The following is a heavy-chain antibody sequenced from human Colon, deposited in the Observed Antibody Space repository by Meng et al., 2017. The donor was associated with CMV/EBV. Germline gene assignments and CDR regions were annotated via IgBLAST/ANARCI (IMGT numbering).Heavy chain of an antibody. V-gene: IGHV3-21*01. CDR1: GFSFSNFY. Sequence: EPQLVESGGGLVKPGGSLRLSCAASGFSFSNFYINWVRQAPGKGLEWVTSVSGSGNNMYYADSVKGRFTISRDNAKNSLYLQMNSLRTEDTAVHYCASRDYWGQGTLVTVSS. CDR2: VSGSGNNM. CDR3: ASRDY. J-gene: IGHJ4*02.